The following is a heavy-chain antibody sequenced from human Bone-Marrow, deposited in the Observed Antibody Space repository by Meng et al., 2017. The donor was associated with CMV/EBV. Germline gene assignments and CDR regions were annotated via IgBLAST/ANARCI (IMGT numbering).Heavy chain of an antibody. D-gene: IGHD3-22*01. V-gene: IGHV1-46*01. Sequence: ASVKVSCKASGYTFTSYYIHWVRQAPGQGREWMGIINPSGGSTSYAQKFQGRVTMTRDTSTSTVYMELSSLRSEDTAVYYCARDLGDSSGYYYGIDYWGQGTLVTVSS. CDR1: GYTFTSYY. CDR3: ARDLGDSSGYYYGIDY. J-gene: IGHJ4*02. CDR2: INPSGGST.